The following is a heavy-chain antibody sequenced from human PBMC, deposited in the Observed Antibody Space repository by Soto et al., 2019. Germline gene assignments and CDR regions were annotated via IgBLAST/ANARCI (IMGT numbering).Heavy chain of an antibody. CDR1: GDSVSSNSAA. CDR2: TYYRSKWYN. CDR3: ARVFDSSGWYGRWFDP. Sequence: PSQTLSLTCAISGDSVSSNSAAWNWIRQSPSRGLEWLGRTYYRSKWYNDYAVSVKSRITINPDTSKNQFSLQLNSVTPEDTAVYYCARVFDSSGWYGRWFDPWGQGTLVTVSS. D-gene: IGHD6-19*01. J-gene: IGHJ5*02. V-gene: IGHV6-1*01.